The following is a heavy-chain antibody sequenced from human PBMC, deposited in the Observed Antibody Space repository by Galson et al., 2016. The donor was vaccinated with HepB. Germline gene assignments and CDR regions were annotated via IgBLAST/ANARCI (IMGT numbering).Heavy chain of an antibody. V-gene: IGHV3-23*01. J-gene: IGHJ6*02. Sequence: SLRLSCAASGFTFSSYVMSWVRQAPGKGLELVSGISGSGGTTNYADSVRGRFTISRDNSKNTVFLQMNSLRAEDTAVYYCAEAIVSGSFGYDYYGLDVWGQGTTGTVSS. D-gene: IGHD3-10*01. CDR1: GFTFSSYV. CDR2: ISGSGGTT. CDR3: AEAIVSGSFGYDYYGLDV.